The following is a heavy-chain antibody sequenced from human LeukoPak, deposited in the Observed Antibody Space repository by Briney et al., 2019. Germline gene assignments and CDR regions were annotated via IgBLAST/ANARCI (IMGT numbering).Heavy chain of an antibody. J-gene: IGHJ5*02. V-gene: IGHV3-74*01. Sequence: PGGSLRLSCAASGFTFSSYWMHWVRQAPGKGLVWVSRINSDGSITDYADSVKGRFTISRDNAKNTLYLQMNSLRAEDTAVYHCTRVSGHNSAYTNWFDPWGQGTLVTVSS. D-gene: IGHD3-22*01. CDR2: INSDGSIT. CDR1: GFTFSSYW. CDR3: TRVSGHNSAYTNWFDP.